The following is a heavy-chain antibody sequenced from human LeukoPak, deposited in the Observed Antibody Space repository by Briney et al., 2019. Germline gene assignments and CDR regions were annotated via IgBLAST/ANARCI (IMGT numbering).Heavy chain of an antibody. D-gene: IGHD4-23*01. CDR3: TTYEPTTVVTQHY. CDR1: GYTFTSYG. CDR2: ISAYNGNT. V-gene: IGHV1-18*01. J-gene: IGHJ4*02. Sequence: ASVKVSCKASGYTFTSYGISWVRQAPGQGLEWMGWISAYNGNTNYAQKLQGRVTMTEDTSTDTAYMELSSLRSEDTAVYYCTTYEPTTVVTQHYWGQGTLVTVSS.